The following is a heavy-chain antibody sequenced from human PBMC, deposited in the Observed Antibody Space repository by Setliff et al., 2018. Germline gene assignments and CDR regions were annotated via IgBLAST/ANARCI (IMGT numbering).Heavy chain of an antibody. CDR2: INYSGST. V-gene: IGHV4-59*11. CDR1: GGLSSRHY. CDR3: ARGRGSGGNPLWY. Sequence: SETLSLTCTVSGGLSSRHYWSWIRQPPGEGLEWIGYINYSGSTSYNPSLKSRVTISADTSKNQFSLKMDSVTAADTAVYYCARGRGSGGNPLWYWGQGTLVTVSS. D-gene: IGHD2-15*01. J-gene: IGHJ4*02.